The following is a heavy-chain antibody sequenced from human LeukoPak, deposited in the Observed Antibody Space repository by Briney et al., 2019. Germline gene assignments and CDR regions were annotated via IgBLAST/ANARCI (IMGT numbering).Heavy chain of an antibody. D-gene: IGHD3-22*01. CDR3: ARVSHYYDSRPLGFDY. J-gene: IGHJ4*02. CDR1: GYIFSTYP. Sequence: ASVKVSCKASGYIFSTYPMNWVRQAPGQGLEWMGWINTNTGDPTYAQGFTGRFVFSLDTSVSTAYLQISSLKAEDTAVYYCARVSHYYDSRPLGFDYWGQGTLVTVSS. V-gene: IGHV7-4-1*02. CDR2: INTNTGDP.